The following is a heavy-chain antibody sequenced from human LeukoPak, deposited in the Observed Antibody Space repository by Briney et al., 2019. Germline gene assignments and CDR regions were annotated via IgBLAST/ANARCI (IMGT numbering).Heavy chain of an antibody. J-gene: IGHJ4*02. CDR2: ISSSSSTI. V-gene: IGHV3-48*04. Sequence: GGSLRLSCAASGFTFSSYSMNWVRQAPGKGLEWVSYISSSSSTIYYADSVKGRFTISRDNANNSLYLQMNSLRAEDTAVYYCVGDFRFLEDYWGQGTLVTVSS. CDR3: VGDFRFLEDY. CDR1: GFTFSSYS. D-gene: IGHD3-3*01.